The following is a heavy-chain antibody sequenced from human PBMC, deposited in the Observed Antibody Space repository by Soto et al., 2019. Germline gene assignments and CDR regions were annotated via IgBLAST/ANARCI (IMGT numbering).Heavy chain of an antibody. J-gene: IGHJ6*02. CDR3: ARVNDYGERFYFFYYGLDV. D-gene: IGHD4-17*01. CDR2: ISSSSDYI. Sequence: EVQLVESGGGLVKPGGSLRLSCAASGFTFSSYTVNGVRQAPGKGLEWVSSISSSSDYIYYADSLKGRFTISRDNAKNSLFLQMNSLRAEDTAVYYCARVNDYGERFYFFYYGLDVWGQGTTVTVSS. V-gene: IGHV3-21*01. CDR1: GFTFSSYT.